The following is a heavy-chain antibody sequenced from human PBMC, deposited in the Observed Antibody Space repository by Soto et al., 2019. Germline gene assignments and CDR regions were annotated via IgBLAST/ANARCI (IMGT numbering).Heavy chain of an antibody. CDR2: ISGSGGST. J-gene: IGHJ5*02. Sequence: EVQLLESGGGLVQPGGSLRLSCAASGFTFSSYAMSWVRQAPGKGLEWVSAISGSGGSTYYADSVKGRFTISRDNSKNTLYLQMNSLRAEDTAVYYCAKVKSGYYGSGSNWFDPWGQGTLVTVSS. CDR3: AKVKSGYYGSGSNWFDP. D-gene: IGHD3-10*01. CDR1: GFTFSSYA. V-gene: IGHV3-23*01.